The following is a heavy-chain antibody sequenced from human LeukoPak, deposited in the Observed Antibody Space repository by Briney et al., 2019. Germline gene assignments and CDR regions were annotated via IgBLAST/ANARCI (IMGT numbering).Heavy chain of an antibody. Sequence: PSETLSLTCTVSGGSITSDNYFWSWIRHLPGKGLEWIGYIYHSGNTYYNPSLKSRVTISVDTSKNQFSLKLSSVTAADTAVYYCARQTPTTDNWFDPWGQGTLVTVSS. J-gene: IGHJ5*02. CDR2: IYHSGNT. D-gene: IGHD4-17*01. CDR3: ARQTPTTDNWFDP. CDR1: GGSITSDNYF. V-gene: IGHV4-39*01.